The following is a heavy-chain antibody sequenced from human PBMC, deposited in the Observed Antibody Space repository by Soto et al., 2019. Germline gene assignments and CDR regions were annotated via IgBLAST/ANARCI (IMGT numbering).Heavy chain of an antibody. CDR3: ARDGGYGAGRYFDY. V-gene: IGHV1-18*01. CDR2: ISAFNGNT. D-gene: IGHD4-17*01. CDR1: GYMFRSYG. Sequence: QGQLVQSGAEVKRPGASVKVSCKASGYMFRSYGISWVRQAPGQGLEWIGWISAFNGNTNYPQNLQGRVTMTTDTSTSTAYMEWRTLRSDDSAMYYCARDGGYGAGRYFDYWGQGTLVTVSS. J-gene: IGHJ4*02.